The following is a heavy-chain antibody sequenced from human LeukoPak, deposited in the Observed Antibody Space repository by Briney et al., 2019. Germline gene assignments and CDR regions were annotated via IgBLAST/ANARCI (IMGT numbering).Heavy chain of an antibody. D-gene: IGHD5-18*01. V-gene: IGHV3-74*01. J-gene: IGHJ5*02. CDR2: IKSDGSST. Sequence: GGSLRLSCAASGFTFSRYWMHWVRQAPGKGLVWVSCIKSDGSSTSIADSAKGRFTISRDNSKNTLYLQMNSLRAEDTAVYYCAKEADTAMVNDWFDPWGQGTLVTVSS. CDR3: AKEADTAMVNDWFDP. CDR1: GFTFSRYW.